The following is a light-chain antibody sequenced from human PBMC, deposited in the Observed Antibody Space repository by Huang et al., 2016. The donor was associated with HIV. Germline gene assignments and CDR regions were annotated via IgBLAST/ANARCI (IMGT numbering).Light chain of an antibody. CDR3: QQYYKGPLT. CDR2: WAS. V-gene: IGKV4-1*01. J-gene: IGKJ3*01. Sequence: DIVMTQSPDSLAVSLGERAPHSCKSRQNLLSTANNNNYVAWYQQKPGRPPKLLIYWASTRESGVPYRFTGSGSGTDFTLTSNNLQAEDVAVYYCQQYYKGPLTFGPGTKVEVK. CDR1: QNLLSTANNNNY.